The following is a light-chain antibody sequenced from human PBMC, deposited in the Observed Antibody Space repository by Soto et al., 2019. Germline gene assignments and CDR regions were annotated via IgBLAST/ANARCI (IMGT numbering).Light chain of an antibody. CDR3: SSFRSSSTPVL. CDR2: DVS. V-gene: IGLV2-14*01. J-gene: IGLJ2*01. CDR1: SSDVGGYNY. Sequence: QSALTQPASVSGSPGQSITISCTGTSSDVGGYNYVSWYQQHPGKAPKLMIYDVSNRPSGVSNRFSGSKSGNTASLTISGLQAEDEADYYCSSFRSSSTPVLFGGGTKLTV.